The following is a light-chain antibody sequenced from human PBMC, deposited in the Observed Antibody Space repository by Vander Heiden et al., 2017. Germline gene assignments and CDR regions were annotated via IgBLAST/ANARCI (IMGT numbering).Light chain of an antibody. J-gene: IGLJ3*02. CDR1: RSNIGNNY. Sequence: QSVMTQPPSASGTPGQSVTISCSGTRSNIGNNYVYWYQQFPGTAPKLLIYKNSHRPSGGPDRFSGSRSGTSAYLDISGLRSEDEADYYCAAWDESLSGWVFGGGTKLTVL. CDR2: KNS. CDR3: AAWDESLSGWV. V-gene: IGLV1-47*01.